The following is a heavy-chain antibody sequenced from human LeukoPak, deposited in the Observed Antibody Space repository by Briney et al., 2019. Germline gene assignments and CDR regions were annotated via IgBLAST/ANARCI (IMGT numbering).Heavy chain of an antibody. J-gene: IGHJ6*02. CDR1: VFTFRAYA. D-gene: IGHD3-16*01. Sequence: GGPLRLSCAPPVFTFRAYAMHGVPKAPGRGLENVSPISGNGGSTYYANSVKGRFTISRDNSKNTLYLQMGSLRAEDMAVYYCARVPVVWGSYYGMDVWGQGTTVTVSS. V-gene: IGHV3-64*01. CDR2: ISGNGGST. CDR3: ARVPVVWGSYYGMDV.